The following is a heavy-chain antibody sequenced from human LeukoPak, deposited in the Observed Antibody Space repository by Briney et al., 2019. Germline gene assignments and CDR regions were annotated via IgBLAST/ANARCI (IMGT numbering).Heavy chain of an antibody. J-gene: IGHJ4*02. V-gene: IGHV3-48*03. CDR2: ISSSGSTI. D-gene: IGHD5-12*01. CDR1: GFTFSSYE. CDR3: ARTSIVANDY. Sequence: GGSLRLSCAASGFTFSSYEMNWVRQAPGKGLEWVSYISSSGSTIYYADSVKGRFTISRDNAKNSLYLLMNSLRAEDTAVYYCARTSIVANDYWGQGTLVTVSS.